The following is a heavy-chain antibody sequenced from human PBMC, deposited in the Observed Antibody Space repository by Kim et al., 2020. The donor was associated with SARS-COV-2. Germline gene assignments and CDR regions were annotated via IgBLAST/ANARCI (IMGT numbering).Heavy chain of an antibody. CDR3: AKEGKYYDFWSGYLGDYYYYYMDV. J-gene: IGHJ6*03. CDR1: GFTFSSYA. Sequence: GGSLRLSCAASGFTFSSYAMSWVRQAPWKGLEWVSAISGSGGSTYYADSVKGRFTISRDNSKNTLYLQMNSLRAEDTAIYYCAKEGKYYDFWSGYLGDYYYYYMDVWGKGTTVTVSS. CDR2: ISGSGGST. D-gene: IGHD3-3*01. V-gene: IGHV3-23*01.